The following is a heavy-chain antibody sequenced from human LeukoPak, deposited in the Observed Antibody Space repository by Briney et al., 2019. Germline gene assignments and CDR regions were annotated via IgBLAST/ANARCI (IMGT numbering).Heavy chain of an antibody. J-gene: IGHJ4*02. CDR1: GGSVSSGSYY. CDR2: IYYSGST. Sequence: PSETLSLTCTVSGGSVSSGSYYWSWIRQPPGKGLEWIGYIYYSGSTNYNPSLKSRVTISVDTSKNQFSLKLSSVTAADTAVYYCARADSYGFYFDYWGQGTLVTVSS. V-gene: IGHV4-61*01. CDR3: ARADSYGFYFDY. D-gene: IGHD5-18*01.